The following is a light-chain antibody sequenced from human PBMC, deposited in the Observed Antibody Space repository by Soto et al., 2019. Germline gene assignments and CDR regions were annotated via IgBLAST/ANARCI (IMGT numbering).Light chain of an antibody. J-gene: IGLJ1*01. CDR3: SSYTSSSTLYV. CDR1: SSDVGGYNY. Sequence: QSDLTQPASVSGSPGQSITISCTGTSSDVGGYNYVSWYQQHPGKAPKLMIYDVSNRPSGVSNRFSGSKSGNTASLTISGLQAEDEADYYCSSYTSSSTLYVFGTGTKLTVL. CDR2: DVS. V-gene: IGLV2-14*01.